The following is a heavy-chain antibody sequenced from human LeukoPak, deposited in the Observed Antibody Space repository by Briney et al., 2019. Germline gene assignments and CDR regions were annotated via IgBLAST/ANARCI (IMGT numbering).Heavy chain of an antibody. J-gene: IGHJ4*02. Sequence: QSGGSLRLSCAASGFTFSNAWMSWVRQAPGKGLEWVSYISSGGSIIYYADSVKGRFTISRDNAKNSLYLQTNSLRVEDTAVYYCARDLYSSSSFGFDYWGQGTLVTVSS. CDR3: ARDLYSSSSFGFDY. V-gene: IGHV3-48*04. CDR2: ISSGGSII. CDR1: GFTFSNAW. D-gene: IGHD6-13*01.